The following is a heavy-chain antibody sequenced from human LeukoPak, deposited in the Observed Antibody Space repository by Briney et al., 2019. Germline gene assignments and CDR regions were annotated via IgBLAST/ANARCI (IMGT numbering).Heavy chain of an antibody. CDR1: GFTFSSYE. Sequence: GGSLRLSCAASGFTFSSYEMDWVRQAPGKGLEWVAVISYDGSNKYYAGSVKGRFTISRDNSKNTLYLQMNSLRAEDTAVYYCARRDGYRGMDVWGQGTTVTVSS. V-gene: IGHV3-30*03. J-gene: IGHJ6*02. CDR2: ISYDGSNK. CDR3: ARRDGYRGMDV. D-gene: IGHD5-24*01.